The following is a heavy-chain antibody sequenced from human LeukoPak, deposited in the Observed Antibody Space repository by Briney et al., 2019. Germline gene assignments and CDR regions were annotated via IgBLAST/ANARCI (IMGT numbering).Heavy chain of an antibody. J-gene: IGHJ4*02. V-gene: IGHV4-4*07. CDR3: ARMPLGFYYDNSGAFDY. Sequence: PSETLSLTCTVSGGSISSYYWSWIRQPAGKGLEWIGRIYTSGSTNYNPSLKSRVTISVDTSKNQFSLKLSSVTAADTAVYYCARMPLGFYYDNSGAFDYWGQGTLVTVSS. CDR2: IYTSGST. D-gene: IGHD3-22*01. CDR1: GGSISSYY.